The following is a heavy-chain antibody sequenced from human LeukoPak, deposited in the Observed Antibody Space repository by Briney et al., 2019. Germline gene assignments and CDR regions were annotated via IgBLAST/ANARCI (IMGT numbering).Heavy chain of an antibody. J-gene: IGHJ4*02. D-gene: IGHD3-22*01. CDR2: IYYSGST. CDR3: ARGYSGGYRHFDY. V-gene: IGHV4-59*01. CDR1: GGSISSYY. Sequence: SETLSLTCTVSGGSISSYYWSWIRQPPGKGLEWIGYIYYSGSTNYNPSLKSRVTISVDTSKNQFSLNLSSVTAADTAVYYCARGYSGGYRHFDYWGQGTLVTVSS.